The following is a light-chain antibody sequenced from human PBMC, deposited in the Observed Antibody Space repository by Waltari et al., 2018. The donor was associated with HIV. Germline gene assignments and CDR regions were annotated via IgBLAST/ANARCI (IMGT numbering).Light chain of an antibody. CDR3: ESADSTGNYWA. CDR2: KDS. J-gene: IGLJ2*01. V-gene: IGLV3-25*03. CDR1: ALPKQF. Sequence: SYELTQPPSVSVSPGQTATIPCSGDALPKQFAYWYQQKPGQAPLLVIYKDSGRPSGIPDRFSGSNSGTTVTLVISGVQAEDEADYYCESADSTGNYWAFGGGTKLTVL.